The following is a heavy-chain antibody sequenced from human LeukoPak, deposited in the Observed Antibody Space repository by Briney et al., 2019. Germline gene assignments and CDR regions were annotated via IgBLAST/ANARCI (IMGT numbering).Heavy chain of an antibody. CDR2: INQDGSEI. J-gene: IGHJ5*02. CDR1: AYLLHRHY. Sequence: GDPLTLSCQPSAYLLHRHYMIWLRQAPGKGLEWVANINQDGSEIFYMDSVKRRFTISRDNAKNSLFLQMNSLRTEDTALYYCARAWRCVSTSCYTYFDPWGQGTLVTVSS. D-gene: IGHD2-2*02. V-gene: IGHV3-7*01. CDR3: ARAWRCVSTSCYTYFDP.